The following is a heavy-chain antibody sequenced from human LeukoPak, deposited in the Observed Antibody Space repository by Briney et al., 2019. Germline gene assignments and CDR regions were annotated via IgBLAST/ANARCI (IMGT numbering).Heavy chain of an antibody. CDR3: ARGQRHFDWLFLPFDY. D-gene: IGHD3-9*01. CDR2: ISSSGSTI. V-gene: IGHV3-11*01. Sequence: GGSLRLSCAASGFTFSDYYMSWIRQAPGKGLEWVSYISSSGSTIYYADSVKGRFTISRDNAKNSLYLQMNSLRAEDTAVYYCARGQRHFDWLFLPFDYWGQGTLVTVSS. CDR1: GFTFSDYY. J-gene: IGHJ4*02.